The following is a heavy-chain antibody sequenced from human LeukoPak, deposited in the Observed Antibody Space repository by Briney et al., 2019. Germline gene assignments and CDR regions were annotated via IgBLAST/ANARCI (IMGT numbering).Heavy chain of an antibody. CDR3: TTSLTSGAYIDY. Sequence: GGSLRLSCAASGFTFDDYGMTWVRQAPGKGLEWVGRIKSKTDGGTTDYAAPVKGRFTISRDDSKNALYLQMNSLKIEDTAVYYCTTSLTSGAYIDYWGQGTLVTVSS. D-gene: IGHD2-15*01. CDR1: GFTFDDYG. J-gene: IGHJ4*02. CDR2: IKSKTDGGTT. V-gene: IGHV3-15*01.